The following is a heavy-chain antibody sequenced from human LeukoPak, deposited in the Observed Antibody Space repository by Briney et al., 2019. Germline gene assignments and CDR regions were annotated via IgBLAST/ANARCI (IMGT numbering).Heavy chain of an antibody. D-gene: IGHD2-2*01. Sequence: GGSLRLSCAASGFTFSSYWMSWVRQAPGKGLEWVANIKKDGSEKYYVDSVKGRFTISRDNAKTSLYLQMNSLRAEDTAVYYCARESPQLSSFDYWGQGTLVTVSS. CDR1: GFTFSSYW. CDR2: IKKDGSEK. CDR3: ARESPQLSSFDY. V-gene: IGHV3-7*01. J-gene: IGHJ4*02.